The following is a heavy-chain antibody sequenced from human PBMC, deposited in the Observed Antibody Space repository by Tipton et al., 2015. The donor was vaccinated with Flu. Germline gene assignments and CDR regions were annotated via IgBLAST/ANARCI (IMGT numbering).Heavy chain of an antibody. CDR1: GGSISSSSYY. V-gene: IGHV4-39*07. J-gene: IGHJ4*02. D-gene: IGHD2-15*01. CDR2: IYYSGST. CDR3: ARVGGYCSGGSCYFDY. Sequence: LRLPCTVSGGSISSSSYYWGWIRQPPGKGLEWIGSIYYSGSTYYNPSLKSRVTISVDTSKNQFSLKLSSVTAADTAVYYCARVGGYCSGGSCYFDYWGQGTLVTVSS.